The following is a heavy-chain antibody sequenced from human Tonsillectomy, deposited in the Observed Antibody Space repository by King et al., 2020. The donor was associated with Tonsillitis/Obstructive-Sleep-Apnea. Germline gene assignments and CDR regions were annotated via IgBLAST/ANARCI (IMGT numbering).Heavy chain of an antibody. J-gene: IGHJ6*03. Sequence: QLVQSGAEVKKPGSSVKVSCKASGGTFSSYAISWVRQAPGQGLEWMGGIIPIFGTANYAQKFQGRVTITADESTSTAYMELSSLRSEDTAVYYCARDGYYGSGSNKDHYYYYYYMDVWGKGTTVTVSS. CDR1: GGTFSSYA. CDR2: IIPIFGTA. V-gene: IGHV1-69*01. CDR3: ARDGYYGSGSNKDHYYYYYYMDV. D-gene: IGHD3-10*01.